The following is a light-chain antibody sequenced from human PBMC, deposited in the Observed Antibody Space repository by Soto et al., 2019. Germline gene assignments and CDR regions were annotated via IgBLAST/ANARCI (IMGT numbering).Light chain of an antibody. J-gene: IGLJ1*01. CDR1: SSDVGGYNY. CDR3: SSYVGSNNFV. V-gene: IGLV2-8*01. CDR2: EVS. Sequence: QSVLTQPPSASGSPGQSVTISYTGTSSDVGGYNYVSWYQQHPGKAPKLMIYEVSERPSGVPDRFSGSKSGNTASLTVSGLQADDEADYYCSSYVGSNNFVFGTVTKVTVL.